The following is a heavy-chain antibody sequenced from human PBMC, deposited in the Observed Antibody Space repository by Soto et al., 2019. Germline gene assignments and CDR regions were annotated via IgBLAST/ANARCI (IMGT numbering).Heavy chain of an antibody. V-gene: IGHV3-13*01. D-gene: IGHD3-9*01. Sequence: GGSLRLSCAASGFTFSGSDMNWVRHTRGKGLEWVSGIGTGGDTYYADSVRGRFTISREDAKGSLYLQMNSLRVEDTAVYYCVRETGSTTTSDAINIWGQGPMVPSPQ. CDR1: GFTFSGSD. J-gene: IGHJ3*02. CDR3: VRETGSTTTSDAINI. CDR2: IGTGGDT.